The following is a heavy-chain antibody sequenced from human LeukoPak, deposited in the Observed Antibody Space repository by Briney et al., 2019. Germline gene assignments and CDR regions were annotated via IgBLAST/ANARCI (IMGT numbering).Heavy chain of an antibody. CDR2: IYYSGST. D-gene: IGHD2-2*01. J-gene: IGHJ4*02. CDR3: AREYCSTTICYPSGGYYDS. Sequence: MSSETLSLTCTVSGGSISSSSYYWGWIRQPPGKGLEWIGSIYYSGSTYYNPSLKSRVTISVDTSKNQFSLRLNSVTAADSAVYYCAREYCSTTICYPSGGYYDSWGQGTLVTVSS. V-gene: IGHV4-39*07. CDR1: GGSISSSSYY.